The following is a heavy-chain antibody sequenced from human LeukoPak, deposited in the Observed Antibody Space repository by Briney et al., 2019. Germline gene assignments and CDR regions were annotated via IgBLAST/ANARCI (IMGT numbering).Heavy chain of an antibody. D-gene: IGHD6-13*01. CDR3: ARGRYSSSWSDAFDI. V-gene: IGHV1-69*04. CDR1: GGTFSSYA. Sequence: SVKVSCKASGGTFSSYAISWVRQAPGQGLEWMGRIIPILGIANYAQKFQGRVTITADKSTSTAYMELSSLRSEDTAVYYCARGRYSSSWSDAFDIWGQGTMVTVSS. J-gene: IGHJ3*02. CDR2: IIPILGIA.